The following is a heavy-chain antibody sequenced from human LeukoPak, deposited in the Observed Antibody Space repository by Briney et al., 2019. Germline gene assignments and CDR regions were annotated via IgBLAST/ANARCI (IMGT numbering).Heavy chain of an antibody. CDR1: GGSFSGYY. V-gene: IGHV4-34*01. CDR2: INHSGST. J-gene: IGHJ4*02. Sequence: SETLSLTCAVYGGSFSGYYWSWIRQPPGKGLEWIGEINHSGSTNYNPSLKSRVTISVDTSKNQFSLKLSSVTAADTAVYYCARAGSGSYSGWGQGTLVTVSS. CDR3: ARAGSGSYSG. D-gene: IGHD1-26*01.